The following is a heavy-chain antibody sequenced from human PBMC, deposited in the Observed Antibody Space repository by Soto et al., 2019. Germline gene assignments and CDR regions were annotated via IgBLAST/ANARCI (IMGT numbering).Heavy chain of an antibody. V-gene: IGHV5-51*01. CDR2: IYPGDSDT. CDR3: ARHPGVAEDGSG. J-gene: IGHJ1*01. D-gene: IGHD2-15*01. Sequence: GQSLKISCKGSGYSFTTNWIGWVRQMPGKGLEWMGVIYPGDSDTRYSPSFQGQVAISADKSINTAYLQWSSLKASDTAMYYCARHPGVAEDGSGWGQVTRVALSS. CDR1: GYSFTTNW.